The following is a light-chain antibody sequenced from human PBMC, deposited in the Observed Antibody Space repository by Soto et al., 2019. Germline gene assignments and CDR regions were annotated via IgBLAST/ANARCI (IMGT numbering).Light chain of an antibody. CDR1: SSDVGGYNY. CDR3: TSYTSSNTHV. Sequence: QSVLTQPASVSGSPVQSITISCTGTSSDVGGYNYVSWLQQHPGKVPKLIIYDVSSRPSGVSNRFSGSKSGNTASLTISGLQAEDEADYYCTSYTSSNTHVFGGGTKVTVL. J-gene: IGLJ1*01. CDR2: DVS. V-gene: IGLV2-14*01.